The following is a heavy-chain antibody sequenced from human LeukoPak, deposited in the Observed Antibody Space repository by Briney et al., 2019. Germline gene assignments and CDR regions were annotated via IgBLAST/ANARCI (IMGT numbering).Heavy chain of an antibody. J-gene: IGHJ4*02. Sequence: KSSETLSLTCTVSGGSISSYYWSWIRQPPGKGLEWIGYIYYRGSTNYNPSLKSRVTISVDTSKNQFSLKLSSVTAADTAVYYCARVRADNWNSYYFDYWGQGTLVTVSS. V-gene: IGHV4-59*01. D-gene: IGHD1-7*01. CDR3: ARVRADNWNSYYFDY. CDR1: GGSISSYY. CDR2: IYYRGST.